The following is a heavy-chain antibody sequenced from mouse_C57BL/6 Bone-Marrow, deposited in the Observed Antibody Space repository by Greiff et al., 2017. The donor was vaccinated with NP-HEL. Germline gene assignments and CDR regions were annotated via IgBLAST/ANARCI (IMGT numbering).Heavy chain of an antibody. CDR2: ISYDGSN. CDR3: ARDRNSYYFDY. Sequence: VQLKESGPGLVKPSQSLSLTCSVTGYSITSGYYWNWLRQFPGNNLEWMGYISYDGSNNYNPSLKNRISITRDTSKNQFFLKLNSVTTEDTATYYCARDRNSYYFDYWGQGTTLTVSS. J-gene: IGHJ2*01. V-gene: IGHV3-6*01. CDR1: GYSITSGYY.